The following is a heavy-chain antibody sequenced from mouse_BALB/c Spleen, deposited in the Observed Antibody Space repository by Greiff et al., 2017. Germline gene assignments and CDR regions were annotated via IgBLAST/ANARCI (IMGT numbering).Heavy chain of an antibody. Sequence: VQLQQSGPGLVKPSQSLSLTCSVTGYSITSGYYWNWIRQFPGNKLEWMGYISYDGSNNYNPSLRNRISITRDTSKNQFFLKLNSVTTEDTATYYCASYLGNAMDYWGQGTSVTVSS. CDR2: ISYDGSN. D-gene: IGHD5-5*01. CDR1: GYSITSGYY. CDR3: ASYLGNAMDY. J-gene: IGHJ4*01. V-gene: IGHV3-6*02.